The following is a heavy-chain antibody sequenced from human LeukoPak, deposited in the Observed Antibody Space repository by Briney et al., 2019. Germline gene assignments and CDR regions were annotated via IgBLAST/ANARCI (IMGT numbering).Heavy chain of an antibody. CDR2: IFPSGGEI. CDR1: GFTFSTFD. CDR3: ATYRQVLLPFES. J-gene: IGHJ4*02. Sequence: GGSLRLSCAASGFTFSTFDMIWVRQPPGKGLEWVSSIFPSGGEIHYADSVRGRFTISRDNSKSTLSLQMNSLRAEDTAIYYCATYRQVLLPFESWGQGTLVTVSS. D-gene: IGHD2-8*02. V-gene: IGHV3-23*01.